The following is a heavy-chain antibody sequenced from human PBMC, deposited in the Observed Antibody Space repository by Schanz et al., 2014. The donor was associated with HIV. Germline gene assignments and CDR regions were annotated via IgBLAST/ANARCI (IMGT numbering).Heavy chain of an antibody. CDR2: IWYDGSNK. CDR1: GFTFSTYG. Sequence: QVQLVESGGGLVQPGGSLRLSCAASGFTFSTYGMHWVRQAPGKGLEWVAVIWYDGSNKYYADSVKGRFTISRDNSKNILYLQMNSLRAEDRAVYYCARASRIAASDRDPRLSYLYGMDVWGQGTTVIVSS. CDR3: ARASRIAASDRDPRLSYLYGMDV. J-gene: IGHJ6*02. V-gene: IGHV3-33*01. D-gene: IGHD6-13*01.